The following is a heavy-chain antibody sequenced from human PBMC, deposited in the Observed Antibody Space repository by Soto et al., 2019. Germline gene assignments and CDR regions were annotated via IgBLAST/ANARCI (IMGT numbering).Heavy chain of an antibody. D-gene: IGHD3-16*01. Sequence: QVQLQESGPGLVKPSQTLSLTCTVSGGSISSGDYYWSWIRQPPGKGLEWIGYIYYSGSTYYNPSLKSRVTISVDTSKNQFSLKLSSVTAADTAVYYCAREPLYYDYVWGSYATPHDAFDIWGQGTMVTVSS. J-gene: IGHJ3*02. V-gene: IGHV4-30-4*01. CDR3: AREPLYYDYVWGSYATPHDAFDI. CDR2: IYYSGST. CDR1: GGSISSGDYY.